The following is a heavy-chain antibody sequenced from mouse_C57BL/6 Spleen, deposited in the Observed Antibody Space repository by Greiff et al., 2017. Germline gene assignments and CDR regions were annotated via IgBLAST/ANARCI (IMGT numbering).Heavy chain of an antibody. Sequence: QVQLQQPGAELVKPGASVKLSCKASGYTFTSYWMQWVKQRPGQGLEWIGEIDPSDSYTNYNQKFKGKATLTVDTYSSTAYMQLNSLTSEDAAGYYYASKGYSNNGYWGQGTTLTVSS. CDR2: IDPSDSYT. V-gene: IGHV1-50*01. CDR1: GYTFTSYW. CDR3: ASKGYSNNGY. J-gene: IGHJ2*01. D-gene: IGHD2-5*01.